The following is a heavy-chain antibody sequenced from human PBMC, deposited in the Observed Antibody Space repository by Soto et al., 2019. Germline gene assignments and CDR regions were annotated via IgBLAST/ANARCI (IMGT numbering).Heavy chain of an antibody. CDR2: LSGSGGST. V-gene: IGHV3-23*01. D-gene: IGHD5-12*01. CDR3: AKLMVAGTYYFDY. CDR1: GFTFSSYA. J-gene: IGHJ4*02. Sequence: GGSLRLSCAASGFTFSSYAMSWVRQAPGKGLEWVSGLSGSGGSTYYADSVKGRFSISRDNSKNTLYLQMNSLRAEDTAVYYCAKLMVAGTYYFDYWGQGTQVTVSS.